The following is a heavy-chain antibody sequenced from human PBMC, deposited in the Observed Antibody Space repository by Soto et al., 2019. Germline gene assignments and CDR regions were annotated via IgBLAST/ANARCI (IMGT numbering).Heavy chain of an antibody. D-gene: IGHD3-22*01. V-gene: IGHV1-18*01. J-gene: IGHJ3*02. CDR1: GYTFTSYG. CDR3: ARDWTYYDSSGYYSDAFDI. Sequence: QVQLVQSGAEVKKPGASVKVSCKASGYTFTSYGISWVRQAPGQGLEWMGWISAYNGNTNYAQKLQGRVTMTTDTSTNTAYMELWSLRSDDTAVYYCARDWTYYDSSGYYSDAFDIWGQGTMVTVSS. CDR2: ISAYNGNT.